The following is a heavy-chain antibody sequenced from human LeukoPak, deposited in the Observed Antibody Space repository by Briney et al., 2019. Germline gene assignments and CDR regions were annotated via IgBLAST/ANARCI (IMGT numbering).Heavy chain of an antibody. D-gene: IGHD1-26*01. V-gene: IGHV3-23*01. CDR3: ARIYSGSHYS. CDR1: GFTFSSYA. J-gene: IGHJ4*02. Sequence: GGSLRLSCAASGFTFSSYAMSRVRQAPGKGLEWVSAISGSGGSTYYADSVKGRFTISRGTSKNTLFLQMNSLRAEDTAVYYCARIYSGSHYSWGQGTLVTISS. CDR2: ISGSGGST.